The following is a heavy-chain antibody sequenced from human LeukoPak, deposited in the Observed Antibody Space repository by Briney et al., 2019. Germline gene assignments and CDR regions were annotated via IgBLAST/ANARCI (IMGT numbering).Heavy chain of an antibody. Sequence: SETLSLTCIVSGGSISSISSNNYHWGWIRQPPGKGLEWIGSIYYSGSTYYNPSLKSRVTISVDTSKNQFSLKLSSVTAADTAIYYCARPALEEQLVMWFDPWGQGTLVTVSS. CDR3: ARPALEEQLVMWFDP. V-gene: IGHV4-39*01. D-gene: IGHD6-13*01. J-gene: IGHJ5*02. CDR2: IYYSGST. CDR1: GGSISSISSNNYH.